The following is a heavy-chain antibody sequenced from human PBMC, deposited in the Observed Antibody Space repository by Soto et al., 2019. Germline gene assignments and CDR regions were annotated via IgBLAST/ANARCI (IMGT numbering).Heavy chain of an antibody. J-gene: IGHJ4*02. V-gene: IGHV1-69*13. CDR2: IIPIFGTA. CDR3: ARVVRSSGWDRLDY. D-gene: IGHD6-19*01. Sequence: ASVKVSCKASGGTFSSYAISWVRQAPGQGLEWMGGIIPIFGTANYAQKFQGRVTITADESTGTAYMELSSLRSEDTAVYYCARVVRSSGWDRLDYWGQGTLVTVSS. CDR1: GGTFSSYA.